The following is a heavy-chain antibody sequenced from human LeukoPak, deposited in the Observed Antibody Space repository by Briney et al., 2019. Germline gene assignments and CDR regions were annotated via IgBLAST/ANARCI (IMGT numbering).Heavy chain of an antibody. Sequence: SETLSLTCTVSGGSINSFYWSWIRQPAGKGLELIGRIYSSGSTNYNPSLKSRVTMSVDTSNNQFSLKLSSVTAADTAVYYCARERSGSGSYYSPFDYWGQGTLVTVSS. CDR2: IYSSGST. J-gene: IGHJ4*02. V-gene: IGHV4-4*07. CDR3: ARERSGSGSYYSPFDY. D-gene: IGHD3-10*01. CDR1: GGSINSFY.